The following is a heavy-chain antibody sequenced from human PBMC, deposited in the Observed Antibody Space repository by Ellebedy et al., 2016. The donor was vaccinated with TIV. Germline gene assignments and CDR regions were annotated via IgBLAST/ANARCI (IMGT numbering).Heavy chain of an antibody. Sequence: ASVKVSCKASGYSFTGYYMYWVRQAPGQGLEWMGWISAYNGNTNYAQKLQGRVTMTTDTSTSTAYMELRSLRSDDTAVYYCARGGGNNWYLELDYWGQGTLVTVSS. D-gene: IGHD6-13*01. CDR3: ARGGGNNWYLELDY. V-gene: IGHV1-18*04. J-gene: IGHJ4*02. CDR2: ISAYNGNT. CDR1: GYSFTGYY.